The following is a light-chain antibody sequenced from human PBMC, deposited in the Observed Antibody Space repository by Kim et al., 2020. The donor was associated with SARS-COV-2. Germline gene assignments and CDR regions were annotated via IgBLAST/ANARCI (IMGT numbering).Light chain of an antibody. V-gene: IGKV4-1*01. J-gene: IGKJ5*01. Sequence: ATINWKSSQSVLYSSNNKNYLAWYQQKPGQPPTLLIYWASTRESGVPDRFSGSGSGTDFTLTISSLQAEDVAVYYCQQYYSTPLTFGQGTRLEIK. CDR2: WAS. CDR3: QQYYSTPLT. CDR1: QSVLYSSNNKNY.